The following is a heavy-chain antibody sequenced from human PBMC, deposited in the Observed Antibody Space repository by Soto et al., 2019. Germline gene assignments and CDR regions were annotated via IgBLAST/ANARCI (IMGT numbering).Heavy chain of an antibody. CDR1: GGCISGYY. J-gene: IGHJ5*02. D-gene: IGHD5-18*01. CDR2: IYSDGTT. V-gene: IGHV4-4*07. CDR3: ARDRGYRSGSFGS. Sequence: PSESLSLTCIASGGCISGYYWSWIRQPAGKELEWIGRIYSDGTTNYNPSLKGRGTMSVDTSKKQISLKLTSVTAADTAMYYCARDRGYRSGSFGSWGQGVLVTVSS.